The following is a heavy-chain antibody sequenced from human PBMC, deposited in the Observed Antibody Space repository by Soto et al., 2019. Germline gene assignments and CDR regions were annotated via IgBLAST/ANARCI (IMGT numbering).Heavy chain of an antibody. D-gene: IGHD2-2*01. CDR1: NFSVLTSIYY. V-gene: IGHV4-39*01. J-gene: IGHJ4*02. CDR2: VYYTGTT. Sequence: KRSETLSLTCTVSNFSVLTSIYYWAWIRQPPGKGLEWVGTVYYTGTTYYNPSLQSRVTISIDTSKNQFSLNLNSVTAADTAVYYCARNWNLALVPAAYFDSWGQGTLVTVSS. CDR3: ARNWNLALVPAAYFDS.